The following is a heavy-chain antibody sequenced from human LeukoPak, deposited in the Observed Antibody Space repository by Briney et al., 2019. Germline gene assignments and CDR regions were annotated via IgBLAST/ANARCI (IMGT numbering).Heavy chain of an antibody. CDR2: IYSGGST. D-gene: IGHD3/OR15-3a*01. CDR1: GFIFSNYY. V-gene: IGHV3-53*01. Sequence: GGSLRLSCAASGFIFSNYYMSWIRQAPGKGLEWVSLIYSGGSTYYADSVKGRFTISRDNSKNTLYLQMNNLRAEDTAVYYCAREREDWGLAFDYWGQGTLVTVSS. CDR3: AREREDWGLAFDY. J-gene: IGHJ4*02.